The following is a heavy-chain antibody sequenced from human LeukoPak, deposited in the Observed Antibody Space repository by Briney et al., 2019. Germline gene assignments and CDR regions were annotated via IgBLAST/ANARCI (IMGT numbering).Heavy chain of an antibody. Sequence: PSETLSLTCAVYGGSFSGYYWSRIRQPPGKGLEWIGEINHSGSTNYNPSLKSRVTISVDTSKNQFSLKLSSVTAADTAVYYCARVEHYYDSSGYPFDYWGQGTLVTVSS. CDR1: GGSFSGYY. V-gene: IGHV4-34*01. J-gene: IGHJ4*02. CDR3: ARVEHYYDSSGYPFDY. D-gene: IGHD3-22*01. CDR2: INHSGST.